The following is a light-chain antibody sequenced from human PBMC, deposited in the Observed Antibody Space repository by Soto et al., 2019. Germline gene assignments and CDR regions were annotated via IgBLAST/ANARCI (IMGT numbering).Light chain of an antibody. Sequence: QSVLTQPASVSGSPGQSITISCTGTSSDVGTYNLVSWYQQHPGKVPKLMIYEVSKRPSGVSNRFSGSKSGNTASLTISGLQTEDEADSYCCSYAGSSTFSYVFGTGTKVTVL. J-gene: IGLJ1*01. V-gene: IGLV2-23*02. CDR3: CSYAGSSTFSYV. CDR1: SSDVGTYNL. CDR2: EVS.